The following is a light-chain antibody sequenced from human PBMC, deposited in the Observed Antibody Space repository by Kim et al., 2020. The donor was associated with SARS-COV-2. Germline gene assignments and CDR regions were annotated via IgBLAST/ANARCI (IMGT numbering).Light chain of an antibody. CDR2: DTY. J-gene: IGKJ4*01. V-gene: IGKV3-11*01. Sequence: EIVLTQSPATLSLSPGERATLSCRASQSVSNYLAWYQQKPGQAPRLLIYDTYNRATGIPARFSGSGSGTDFTLTISRLEPEDFAVYYCRQRSNWPLTFGGGTKVDIK. CDR3: RQRSNWPLT. CDR1: QSVSNY.